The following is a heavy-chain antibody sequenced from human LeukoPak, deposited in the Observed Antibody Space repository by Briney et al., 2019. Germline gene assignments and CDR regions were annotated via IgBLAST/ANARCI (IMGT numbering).Heavy chain of an antibody. CDR1: GFTFSSYA. J-gene: IGHJ3*02. V-gene: IGHV3-23*01. CDR2: ISGSGGST. Sequence: GGSLRLSCAASGFTFSSYAMSWVRQAPGRGLDWVSTISGSGGSTYYADSVKGRFTISRDNSKNTLYLQMNSLGAEDTAVYYCATNAGPGPDDAFDIWGQGTMVTVSS. CDR3: ATNAGPGPDDAFDI.